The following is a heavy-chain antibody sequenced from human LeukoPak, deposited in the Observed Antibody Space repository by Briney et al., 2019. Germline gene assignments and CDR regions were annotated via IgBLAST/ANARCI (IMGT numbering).Heavy chain of an antibody. CDR3: ARRSPAFDI. J-gene: IGHJ3*02. Sequence: GESLTISCQASGYSLTSYWIGWVGQMPGKGLEWMGIIYPGDADTRYSPSYRGQVTNSADESISTAYLQWSSLKASDTAMYYCARRSPAFDIWGQGTTDTVSS. D-gene: IGHD2-15*01. CDR1: GYSLTSYW. V-gene: IGHV5-51*01. CDR2: IYPGDADT.